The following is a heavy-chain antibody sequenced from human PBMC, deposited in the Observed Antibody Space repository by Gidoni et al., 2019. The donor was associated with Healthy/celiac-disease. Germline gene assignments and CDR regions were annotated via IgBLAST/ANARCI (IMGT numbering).Heavy chain of an antibody. CDR1: GFTFISYG. Sequence: QVQLVESGGGVVQPGRSRRLPCAASGFTFISYGLHWVRQAPGQGLECVAVISYDGSDKYYADSVKGRFTSSRYNSKNTLYLQMNSPRAGDTAVYYCAKDPGGVSLWWLPVDFDYWGQGTLVTVSS. CDR3: AKDPGGVSLWWLPVDFDY. V-gene: IGHV3-30*18. CDR2: ISYDGSDK. D-gene: IGHD3-16*02. J-gene: IGHJ4*02.